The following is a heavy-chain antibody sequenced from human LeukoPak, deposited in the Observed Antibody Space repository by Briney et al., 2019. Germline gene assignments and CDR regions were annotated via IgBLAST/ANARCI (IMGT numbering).Heavy chain of an antibody. CDR2: ISSSSSYI. CDR1: GFTFSSYS. CDR3: ARAKWEYYDFWSGPGNNWFDP. V-gene: IGHV3-21*01. J-gene: IGHJ5*02. Sequence: GGSLRLSSAASGFTFSSYSMNWVRQAPGRGLEWVSSISSSSSYIYYADSVKGRFTISRDNAKNSLYLQMNSLRAEDTAVYYCARAKWEYYDFWSGPGNNWFDPWGQGTLVTVSS. D-gene: IGHD3-3*01.